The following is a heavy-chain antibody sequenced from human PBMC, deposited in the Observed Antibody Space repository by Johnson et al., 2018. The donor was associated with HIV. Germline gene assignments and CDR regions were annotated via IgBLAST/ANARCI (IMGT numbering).Heavy chain of an antibody. CDR1: GFSFEEYA. CDR2: VSWNSGSI. J-gene: IGHJ3*02. Sequence: VQLVESGGGLVQPGRSLRLSCAASGFSFEEYAMHWVRQVPGKGLEWVSGVSWNSGSIAYADSVKGRFTISRDNSKNTLYLQMNSLRAEDTAVYYCAKDFLYCGGDCYSGAFDIWGQGTMVTVSS. CDR3: AKDFLYCGGDCYSGAFDI. V-gene: IGHV3-9*01. D-gene: IGHD2-21*01.